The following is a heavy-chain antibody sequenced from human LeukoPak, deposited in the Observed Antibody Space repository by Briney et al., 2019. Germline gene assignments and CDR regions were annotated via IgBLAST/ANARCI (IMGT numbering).Heavy chain of an antibody. J-gene: IGHJ5*02. CDR1: GGSISSYY. Sequence: SETLSLTCTVSGGSISSYYWSWIRQRAGKGLECIGRIYTSGSTNYNPSLKSRVTMSLDTSKNQFSLKLSSVTAADTAVYYCARDKCGGDCYEDWFDPWGQGTLVTVSS. CDR3: ARDKCGGDCYEDWFDP. V-gene: IGHV4-4*07. D-gene: IGHD2-21*02. CDR2: IYTSGST.